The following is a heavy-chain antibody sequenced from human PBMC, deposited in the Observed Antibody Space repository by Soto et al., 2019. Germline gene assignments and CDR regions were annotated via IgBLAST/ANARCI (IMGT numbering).Heavy chain of an antibody. CDR3: AREGRMGTFDY. CDR2: IYYSGNT. Sequence: SQTLSLTCTVSGDSVSTTSFYWSWIRQPPGKGLEWIGNIYYSGNTNYNSSLKSRVTISVDTSKNQFSLKLSSVTAADTAVYYCAREGRMGTFDYLGQGDLVTVS. D-gene: IGHD1-1*01. J-gene: IGHJ4*02. CDR1: GDSVSTTSFY. V-gene: IGHV4-61*01.